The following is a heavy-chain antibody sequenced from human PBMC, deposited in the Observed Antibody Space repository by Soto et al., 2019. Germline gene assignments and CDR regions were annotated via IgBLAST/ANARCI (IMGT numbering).Heavy chain of an antibody. V-gene: IGHV4-39*01. Sequence: SETLSLTCTVSGDSVSTSDYYWGWIRQPPEKGLEWIGNIFYNGNTFYNPSLKSRLTMSVDTSKNQFSLKLSSVTAADTAIYYCARHGAHCGGDCPFEYWGQGTLVNVSS. CDR1: GDSVSTSDYY. CDR2: IFYNGNT. D-gene: IGHD2-21*02. CDR3: ARHGAHCGGDCPFEY. J-gene: IGHJ4*02.